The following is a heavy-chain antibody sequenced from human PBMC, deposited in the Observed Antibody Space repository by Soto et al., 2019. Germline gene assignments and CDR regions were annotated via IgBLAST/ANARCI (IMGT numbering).Heavy chain of an antibody. CDR3: AVLIRSGELSSFDY. J-gene: IGHJ4*02. V-gene: IGHV4-59*01. Sequence: SETLSLTCTVSGGSISSYYWSWIRQPPGKGLEWIGYIYYSGSTNYNPSLKSRVTISVDTSKNQFSLKLSSVTAADTAVYYCAVLIRSGELSSFDYWGQGTRVTVSS. CDR1: GGSISSYY. D-gene: IGHD3-16*02. CDR2: IYYSGST.